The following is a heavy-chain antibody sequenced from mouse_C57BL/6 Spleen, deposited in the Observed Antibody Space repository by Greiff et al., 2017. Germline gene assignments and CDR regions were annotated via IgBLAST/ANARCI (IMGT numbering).Heavy chain of an antibody. J-gene: IGHJ2*01. Sequence: QVQLQQPGAELVRPGSSVKLSCKASGYTFTSYWMHWVKQRPIQGLEWIGNIDPSDSETHYNQKFKDKATLTVDKSSSTAYMQLSSLTSEDSAVYYCARGSYSNYGFDYWGQGTTRTVS. CDR3: ARGSYSNYGFDY. V-gene: IGHV1-52*01. CDR1: GYTFTSYW. CDR2: IDPSDSET. D-gene: IGHD2-5*01.